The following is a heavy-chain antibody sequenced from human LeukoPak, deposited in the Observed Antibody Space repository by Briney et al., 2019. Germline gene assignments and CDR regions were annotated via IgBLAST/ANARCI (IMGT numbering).Heavy chain of an antibody. CDR3: ARQQLTTEGPFVD. CDR1: GGSINNSRYY. J-gene: IGHJ4*02. V-gene: IGHV4-31*03. D-gene: IGHD6-13*01. Sequence: PSETLSLTCTVSGGSINNSRYYWSWIRQHPGKGLEWIGYTYYSGSTYYNPSLKSRVTISVDTSKNQFSLKLSSVTAADTAVYYCARQQLTTEGPFVDWGQGTLVTVSS. CDR2: TYYSGST.